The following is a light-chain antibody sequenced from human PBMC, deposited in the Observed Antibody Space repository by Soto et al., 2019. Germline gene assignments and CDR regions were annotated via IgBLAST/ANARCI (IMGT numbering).Light chain of an antibody. CDR3: LQRSSWPRT. J-gene: IGKJ2*01. V-gene: IGKV3-11*01. CDR1: QSVSTY. Sequence: EIVLTQSPATLSLSPGERATLSCRTSQSVSTYLAWYQQKPGQAPRLLIYDASNRASGIPARFGGSGYGTDFTLTISSLEPEDFAVYYCLQRSSWPRTSGQGTKLEIK. CDR2: DAS.